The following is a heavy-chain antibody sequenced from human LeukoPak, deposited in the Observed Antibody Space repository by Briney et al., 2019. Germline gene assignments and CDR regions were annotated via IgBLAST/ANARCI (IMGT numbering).Heavy chain of an antibody. Sequence: GGSLRLSCAASGFTFSSYWMSWVRQAPGKGLEWVANIKQDGSEKYYVDSVKGRFTISRDDAENSLYLQMNSLRVEDTAVYYCVREGGSDWYSGWFDPWGQGTLVTVSS. V-gene: IGHV3-7*01. J-gene: IGHJ5*02. CDR2: IKQDGSEK. CDR3: VREGGSDWYSGWFDP. CDR1: GFTFSSYW. D-gene: IGHD6-19*01.